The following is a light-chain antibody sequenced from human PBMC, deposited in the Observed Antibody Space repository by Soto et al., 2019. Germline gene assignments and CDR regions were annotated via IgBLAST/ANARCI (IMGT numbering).Light chain of an antibody. CDR1: QTVSSSL. Sequence: EIVLTQSPGTLALSPGERATLSCRASQTVSSSLLAWYQQKPGQAPNLLIYGASSRATGIPDRFSGSGSGTDFTLTISRLEPEDFAVYYCQHYGSSPRTFGGGTKVEIK. J-gene: IGKJ4*01. CDR2: GAS. V-gene: IGKV3-20*01. CDR3: QHYGSSPRT.